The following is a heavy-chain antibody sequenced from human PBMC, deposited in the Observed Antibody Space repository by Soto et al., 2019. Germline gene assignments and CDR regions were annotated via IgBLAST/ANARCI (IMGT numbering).Heavy chain of an antibody. CDR2: ISYDGSNK. CDR3: ARDRAAAGTGNWFDP. Sequence: QVQLVESGGVVVQPGRSLRLSCAASGFTFSSYAMHWVRQAPGKGLEWVAVISYDGSNKYYADSVKGRFTISRDNSKNTLYLQMNSLRAEDTAVYYCARDRAAAGTGNWFDPWGQGTLVTVSS. J-gene: IGHJ5*02. CDR1: GFTFSSYA. D-gene: IGHD6-13*01. V-gene: IGHV3-30-3*01.